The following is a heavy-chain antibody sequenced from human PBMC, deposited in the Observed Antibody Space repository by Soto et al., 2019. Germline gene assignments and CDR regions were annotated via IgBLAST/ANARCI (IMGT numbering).Heavy chain of an antibody. CDR1: GYTFTGYY. D-gene: IGHD3-10*01. J-gene: IGHJ3*02. V-gene: IGHV1-2*04. CDR3: ARSLVPGNINPAFDI. CDR2: INPNSGGT. Sequence: ASVKVSCKASGYTFTGYYMHWVRQAPGQGLEWMGWINPNSGGTNYAQKFQGWVTMTRDTSISTAYMELSRLRSDDTAVYYCARSLVPGNINPAFDIWGQETMVT.